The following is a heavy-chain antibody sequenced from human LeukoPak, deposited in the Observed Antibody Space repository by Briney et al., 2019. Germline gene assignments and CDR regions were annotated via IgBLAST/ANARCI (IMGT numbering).Heavy chain of an antibody. CDR2: MNPNSGNT. CDR1: GYTFTSYD. CDR3: ARATTVMDY. Sequence: ASVKVSCTASGYTFTSYDIHWVRQATGQGLEWMGWMNPNSGNTGYAQKFQGRVTMTRNTSISTAYMELSSLRSEDTAVYYCARATTVMDYWGQGTLVTVSS. J-gene: IGHJ4*02. D-gene: IGHD4-11*01. V-gene: IGHV1-8*01.